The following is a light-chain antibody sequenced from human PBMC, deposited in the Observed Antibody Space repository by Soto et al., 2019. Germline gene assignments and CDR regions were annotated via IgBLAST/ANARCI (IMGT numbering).Light chain of an antibody. CDR3: QQYNNWPWT. J-gene: IGKJ1*01. Sequence: EIVMTQSPATLSVSPGERDTLSCRASQSVSSNLAWYPQKPGQAPRLLIYGASTRATGIPARFSGSESGTEFTLTISRLQSEDVAVYYCQQYNNWPWTFGQGTKVEI. CDR1: QSVSSN. V-gene: IGKV3-15*01. CDR2: GAS.